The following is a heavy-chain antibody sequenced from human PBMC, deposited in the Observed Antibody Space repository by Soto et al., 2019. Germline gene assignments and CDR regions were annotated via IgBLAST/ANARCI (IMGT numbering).Heavy chain of an antibody. J-gene: IGHJ5*02. CDR2: IYWDDDK. Sequence: QITLKESGPTLVKPTQTLTLTCTFSGFSLSTSGVGVGWIRQPPGKALEWLALIYWDDDKRYSPSLKSRLTITQDTSKNQVVLTMTNMAPVATATYYCAQGAGSSWYWNWFDPWGQGTLVTVSS. D-gene: IGHD6-13*01. CDR3: AQGAGSSWYWNWFDP. CDR1: GFSLSTSGVG. V-gene: IGHV2-5*02.